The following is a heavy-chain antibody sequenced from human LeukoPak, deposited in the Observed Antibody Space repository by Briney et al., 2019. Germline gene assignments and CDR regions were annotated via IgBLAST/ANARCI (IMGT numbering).Heavy chain of an antibody. V-gene: IGHV1-2*02. J-gene: IGHJ4*02. D-gene: IGHD3-10*01. CDR2: INPNNGGT. CDR1: GYTSTGYY. Sequence: ASVKVSCKASGYTSTGYYIHWVRQAPGQGLEWMGWINPNNGGTNYGQKFQGRVTMTRDTSISAAYMELSRLRSDDTAVYYCARDDGSGSPLDYWGQGTLVSVSS. CDR3: ARDDGSGSPLDY.